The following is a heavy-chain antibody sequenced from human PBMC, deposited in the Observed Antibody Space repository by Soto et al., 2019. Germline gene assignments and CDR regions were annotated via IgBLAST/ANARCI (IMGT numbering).Heavy chain of an antibody. Sequence: PGGSLRLSCVASGFTFSYYTMSWVRQAPGKGLEWVSYISSSSSTIYYADSVKGRFTISRDNAKNSLYLQMNSLRAEDTAVYYCARERTFDLWGRGTLVTVSS. CDR2: ISSSSSTI. CDR3: ARERTFDL. CDR1: GFTFSYYT. J-gene: IGHJ2*01. V-gene: IGHV3-48*01.